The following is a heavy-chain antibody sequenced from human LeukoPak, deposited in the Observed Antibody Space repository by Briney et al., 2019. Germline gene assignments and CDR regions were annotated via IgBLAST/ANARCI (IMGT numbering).Heavy chain of an antibody. D-gene: IGHD4-11*01. V-gene: IGHV1-46*01. J-gene: IGHJ4*02. CDR3: ATGGAVTIQSPAQYFDY. Sequence: GASVKVSCKASGYTFTSYYMHWVRQAPGQGLEWIGIINPSGGSTSYAQKFQGRVTMTRDTSTSTVYMELSSLRSEDTAVYYCATGGAVTIQSPAQYFDYWGQGTLVTVSS. CDR1: GYTFTSYY. CDR2: INPSGGST.